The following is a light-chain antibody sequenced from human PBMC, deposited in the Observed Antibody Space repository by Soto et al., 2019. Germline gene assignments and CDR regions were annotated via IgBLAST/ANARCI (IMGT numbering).Light chain of an antibody. Sequence: QSTLTQPPSATATPGHRVTISCSRSSSNIGSNTVNWYQQLPGTAPKLLIYSNNQRPSGVPDRFSGSKSGTSASLAISGLQSEDEADYYCAAWDDSLNVYVFGTGTKVNVL. CDR1: SSNIGSNT. CDR2: SNN. V-gene: IGLV1-44*01. CDR3: AAWDDSLNVYV. J-gene: IGLJ1*01.